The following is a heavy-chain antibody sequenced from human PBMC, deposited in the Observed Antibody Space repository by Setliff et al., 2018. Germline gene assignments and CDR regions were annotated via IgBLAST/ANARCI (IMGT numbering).Heavy chain of an antibody. Sequence: ASVKVSCKASGYTFTSYYMYWVRQAPGQGFEWMGTINPGGGSASYAEKFQGRVTMTRDTSTSTFYMEVNILRSDDTAVYYCARGGMAAANRKGVFEYWGQGTLVTVS. CDR3: ARGGMAAANRKGVFEY. CDR1: GYTFTSYY. V-gene: IGHV1-46*01. D-gene: IGHD6-13*01. J-gene: IGHJ4*02. CDR2: INPGGGSA.